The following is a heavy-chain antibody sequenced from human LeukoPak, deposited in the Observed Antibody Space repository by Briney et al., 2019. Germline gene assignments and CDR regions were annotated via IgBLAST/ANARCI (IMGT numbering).Heavy chain of an antibody. J-gene: IGHJ4*02. CDR1: GGSASSGSYY. CDR2: IYYSGST. D-gene: IGHD2-15*01. CDR3: AKQLGYCSDGSCYFPY. Sequence: RSSETLSLTCTVSGGSASSGSYYWSWIRQPPGKGLEWIGYIYYSGSTNYNPSLKSRVTISVDTSKNQFSLKLSSVTAADTAVYYCAKQLGYCSDGSCYFPYWGQGTLVTVSS. V-gene: IGHV4-61*01.